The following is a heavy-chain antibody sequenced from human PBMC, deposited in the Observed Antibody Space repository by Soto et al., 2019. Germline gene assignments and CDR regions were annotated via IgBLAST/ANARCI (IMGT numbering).Heavy chain of an antibody. CDR3: ARAVAVPASCDY. J-gene: IGHJ4*02. CDR2: INAGNGNT. D-gene: IGHD6-19*01. V-gene: IGHV1-3*01. CDR1: GYSFTSYA. Sequence: ASVKVSCKASGYSFTSYAMHWVRQAPGQRLGWMGWINAGNGNTKYSQKFQGRVTITRGTSASTAYMELSSLRSEDTAMYYCARAVAVPASCDYWGQGTLATVPS.